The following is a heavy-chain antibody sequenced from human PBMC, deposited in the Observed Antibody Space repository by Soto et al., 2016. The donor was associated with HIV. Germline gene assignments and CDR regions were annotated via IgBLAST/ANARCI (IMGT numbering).Heavy chain of an antibody. V-gene: IGHV4-59*01. J-gene: IGHJ6*03. Sequence: VQLQESGPGLVKPSETLSLTCAVSGGSLRNFHWSWIRQPPGEGLEFIGFIYYSGSTNYNPSLESRLTISLDTSKNQFSLKVKSVTAADTAVYFCARVVGDGYKQGYDYHMDVWDNGGPRXPVSS. CDR1: GGSLRNFH. CDR2: IYYSGST. D-gene: IGHD1-1*01. CDR3: ARVVGDGYKQGYDYHMDV.